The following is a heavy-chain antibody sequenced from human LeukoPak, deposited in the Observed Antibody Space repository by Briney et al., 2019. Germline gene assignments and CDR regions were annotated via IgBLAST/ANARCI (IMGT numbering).Heavy chain of an antibody. CDR3: TSGTLSYYYMDV. D-gene: IGHD2/OR15-2a*01. V-gene: IGHV4-34*01. J-gene: IGHJ6*03. CDR1: GGSFSGYY. CDR2: INHSGST. Sequence: SETLSLTCAVYGGSFSGYYWSWIRQPPGKGLEWIGEINHSGSTNYNPSLKSRVTISVDTSKNQFSLKLRSVTAADTAMYYCTSGTLSYYYMDVWGKGTTVTISS.